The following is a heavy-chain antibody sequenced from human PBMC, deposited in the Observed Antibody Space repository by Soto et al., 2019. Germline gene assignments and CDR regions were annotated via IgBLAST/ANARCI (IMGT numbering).Heavy chain of an antibody. CDR3: ARGEYDYIWGSYRPGGLSYFDY. D-gene: IGHD3-16*02. CDR2: IYYSGST. Sequence: SETLSLTCTVSGGSISSSSYYWGWIRQPPGKGLEWIGSIYYSGSTYYNPSLKSRVTISVDTSKNQFSLKLSSVTAADTAVYYCARGEYDYIWGSYRPGGLSYFDYWGQGTLVTVSS. V-gene: IGHV4-39*01. CDR1: GGSISSSSYY. J-gene: IGHJ4*02.